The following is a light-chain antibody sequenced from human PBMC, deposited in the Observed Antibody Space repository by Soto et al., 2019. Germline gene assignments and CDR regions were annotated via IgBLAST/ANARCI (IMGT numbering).Light chain of an antibody. CDR1: QSISSW. CDR3: QQFYYYPWT. J-gene: IGKJ1*01. V-gene: IGKV1-5*01. Sequence: DIQMTQSPSTLSASVGDRVTITCRASQSISSWLAWYQQKSGKAPKLLIYDASTLETGVPSRFSGSGSGTEFTLIISSLQPDDFATYYCQQFYYYPWTFGQGTKVEIK. CDR2: DAS.